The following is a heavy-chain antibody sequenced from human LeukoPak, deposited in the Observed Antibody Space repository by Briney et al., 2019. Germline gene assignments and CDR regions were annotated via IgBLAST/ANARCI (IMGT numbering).Heavy chain of an antibody. J-gene: IGHJ4*02. V-gene: IGHV3-33*06. D-gene: IGHD5-12*01. CDR1: GFTFSSYG. CDR3: AKDLGGGYGIFDY. CDR2: IWYDGSNK. Sequence: GGSLRLSCAASGFTFSSYGMHWVRQAPGKGLEWVAVIWYDGSNKYYADSVKGRFTISRDNSKNTLYLQVNSLRAEDTAVYYCAKDLGGGYGIFDYWGQGTLVTVSS.